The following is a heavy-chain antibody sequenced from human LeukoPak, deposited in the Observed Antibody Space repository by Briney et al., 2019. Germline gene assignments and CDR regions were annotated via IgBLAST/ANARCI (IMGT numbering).Heavy chain of an antibody. CDR1: GGSISSSSYY. CDR3: ATLFAVVTLTNDAFDI. CDR2: IYYSGST. Sequence: SETLSLTCTVSGGSISSSSYYWGWIRQPPGKGLEWIGSIYYSGSTYYNPSLKSRVTISVDTSKNQFSLKLSSVTAADTAVYYCATLFAVVTLTNDAFDIWGQGTMVTVSS. D-gene: IGHD3-3*01. J-gene: IGHJ3*02. V-gene: IGHV4-39*01.